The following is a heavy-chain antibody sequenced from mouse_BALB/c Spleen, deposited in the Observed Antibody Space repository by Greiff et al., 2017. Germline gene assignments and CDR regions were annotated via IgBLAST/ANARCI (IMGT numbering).Heavy chain of an antibody. J-gene: IGHJ4*01. CDR1: GFSLTSYG. CDR2: IWAGGST. CDR3: ARDDGSIYAMDY. V-gene: IGHV2-9*02. D-gene: IGHD2-3*01. Sequence: VHLVESGPGLVAPSQSLSITCTVSGFSLTSYGVHWVRQPPGKGLEWLGVIWAGGSTNYNSALMSRLSISKDNSKSQVFLKRNSLQTDDTAMYYCARDDGSIYAMDYWGQGTSVTVSS.